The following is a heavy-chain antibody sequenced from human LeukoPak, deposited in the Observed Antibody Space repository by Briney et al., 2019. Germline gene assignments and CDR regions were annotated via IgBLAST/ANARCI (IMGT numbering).Heavy chain of an antibody. CDR3: VSFYETY. D-gene: IGHD2-2*01. CDR2: ISYDGSNK. J-gene: IGHJ4*02. CDR1: GFTFRTYT. Sequence: GGSLRLSCAASGFTFRTYTMSWVRQAPGKGLEWVAVISYDGSNKYYADSVKGRFTISRDNAKNTVYLQMNNLRAEDTAVYYCVSFYETYWGRGTLVTVSS. V-gene: IGHV3-30-3*01.